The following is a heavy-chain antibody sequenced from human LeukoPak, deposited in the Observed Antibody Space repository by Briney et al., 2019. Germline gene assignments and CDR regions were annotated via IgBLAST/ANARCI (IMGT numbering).Heavy chain of an antibody. D-gene: IGHD3-22*01. CDR3: ARDGLKTYYYDSSGSRVDAFDI. CDR1: GYTFTGYY. Sequence: ASVKVSCKASGYTFTGYYMHWVRQAPGQGLEWMGWINPNSGGTNCAQKFQGRVTMTRDTSIGTAYMELSSLRSEDTAVYYCARDGLKTYYYDSSGSRVDAFDIWGQGTMVTVSS. V-gene: IGHV1-2*02. CDR2: INPNSGGT. J-gene: IGHJ3*02.